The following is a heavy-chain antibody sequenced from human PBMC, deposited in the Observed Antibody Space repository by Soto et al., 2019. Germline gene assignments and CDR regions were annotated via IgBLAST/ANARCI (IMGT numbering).Heavy chain of an antibody. CDR3: ARAGYSSGWYEDY. J-gene: IGHJ4*02. Sequence: QVQLVESGGGVVQPGRSLRLSCAASGFTFSSYAMHWVRQAPGKGLEWVAVMSSDGSNKYYADSVKGRFTISRDNSKTTLYLQMNSLRAEDTAVYHCARAGYSSGWYEDYWGQGTLVTVSS. D-gene: IGHD6-19*01. V-gene: IGHV3-30-3*01. CDR1: GFTFSSYA. CDR2: MSSDGSNK.